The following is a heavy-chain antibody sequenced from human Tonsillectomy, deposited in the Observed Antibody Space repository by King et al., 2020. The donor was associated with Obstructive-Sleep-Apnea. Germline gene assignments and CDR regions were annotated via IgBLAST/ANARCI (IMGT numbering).Heavy chain of an antibody. D-gene: IGHD3-9*01. CDR1: GGSISSGGYS. V-gene: IGHV4-30-2*01. Sequence: LQLQESGSGLVKPSQTLSLTCAVSGGSISSGGYSWSWIRQPPGKGLEWIGYIYHSGSTYYNPSLKSRVTISVDRSKNQFSLKLSSVTAADTAVYYCARTQYDILTGSTGAFDIWGQGTMVTVSS. CDR3: ARTQYDILTGSTGAFDI. CDR2: IYHSGST. J-gene: IGHJ3*02.